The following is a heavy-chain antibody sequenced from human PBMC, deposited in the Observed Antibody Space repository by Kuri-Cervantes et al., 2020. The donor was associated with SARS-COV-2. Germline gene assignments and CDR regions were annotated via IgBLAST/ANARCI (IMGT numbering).Heavy chain of an antibody. J-gene: IGHJ4*02. CDR2: IYYSGST. V-gene: IGHV4-30-4*08. CDR1: GGSISSGDYY. CDR3: ARVKTIFGVAPFDY. D-gene: IGHD3-3*01. Sequence: SCTVSGGSISSGDYYWSWIRQPPGKGLEWIGYIYYSGSTYYNPSLKSRVTISVDTSKNQFSLKLSSVTAADTAVYYCARVKTIFGVAPFDYWGQGTLVTVSS.